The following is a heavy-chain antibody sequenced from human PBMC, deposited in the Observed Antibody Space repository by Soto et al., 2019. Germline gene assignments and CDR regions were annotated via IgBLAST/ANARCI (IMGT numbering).Heavy chain of an antibody. Sequence: ASVKVSCKASGYTFTSYYMHWVRQAPGQGLEWMGIINPSGGSTSYAQKFQERVTITRDMSTSTAYMELSSLRSEDTAVYYCAAASDYSGPNYYYYYYMDVWGKGTTVTVSS. V-gene: IGHV1-46*01. CDR2: INPSGGST. J-gene: IGHJ6*03. CDR3: AAASDYSGPNYYYYYYMDV. CDR1: GYTFTSYY. D-gene: IGHD2-15*01.